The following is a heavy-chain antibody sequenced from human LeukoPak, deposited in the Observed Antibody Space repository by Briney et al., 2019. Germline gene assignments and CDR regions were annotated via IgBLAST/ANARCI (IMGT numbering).Heavy chain of an antibody. CDR1: GGSISSYY. V-gene: IGHV4-4*08. CDR2: IYTSGST. J-gene: IGHJ4*02. D-gene: IGHD6-13*01. Sequence: KASETLSLTCTVSGGSISSYYWSWIRQPPGKGLEWIGYIYTSGSTNYNPSLKSRVIISVDTSKNQFSLKLSSVTAADTAVYYCARVFGSSSWYFDYWGQGPLVTVSS. CDR3: ARVFGSSSWYFDY.